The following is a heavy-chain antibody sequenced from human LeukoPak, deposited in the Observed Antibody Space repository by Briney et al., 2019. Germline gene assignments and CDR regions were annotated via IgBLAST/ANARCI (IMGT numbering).Heavy chain of an antibody. Sequence: SQTLSLTCTVSGGSISSGGFYWSWIRQPPGKGLEWVGYIYDSGNTYYNPSLKSRVTISVDRSKNQFSLKLSSVTAADTAVYYCARGGDYYDSSGPGTYGFDYWGQGTLVTVSS. CDR3: ARGGDYYDSSGPGTYGFDY. D-gene: IGHD3-22*01. CDR2: IYDSGNT. CDR1: GGSISSGGFY. J-gene: IGHJ4*02. V-gene: IGHV4-30-2*01.